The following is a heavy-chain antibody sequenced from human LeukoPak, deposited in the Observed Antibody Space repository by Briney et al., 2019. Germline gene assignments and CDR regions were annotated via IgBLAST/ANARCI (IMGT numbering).Heavy chain of an antibody. CDR2: INHSGST. CDR3: ARENGHRYDY. CDR1: GGSFSGYY. V-gene: IGHV4-34*01. Sequence: SETLSLTCAVYGGSFSGYYWSWIRQPPGKGLEWIGEINHSGSTNYNPSLKSRVTISVDTSKNQFSLKLSSVTAADTALYYCARENGHRYDYWGQGALVTVSS. J-gene: IGHJ4*02.